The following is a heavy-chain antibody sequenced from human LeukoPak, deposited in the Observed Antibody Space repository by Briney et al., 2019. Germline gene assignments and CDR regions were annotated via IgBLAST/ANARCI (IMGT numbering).Heavy chain of an antibody. CDR2: IYTSEST. Sequence: SETLSLTCTVSGGSISSGSYYWSWIRQPAGKGLEWTGRIYTSESTNYNPSLKSRVTISVDTSKNQFSLKLSSVTAADTAVYYCARDAPVYYYGSGSYFDYWGQGTLVTVSS. D-gene: IGHD3-10*01. CDR3: ARDAPVYYYGSGSYFDY. CDR1: GGSISSGSYY. V-gene: IGHV4-61*02. J-gene: IGHJ4*02.